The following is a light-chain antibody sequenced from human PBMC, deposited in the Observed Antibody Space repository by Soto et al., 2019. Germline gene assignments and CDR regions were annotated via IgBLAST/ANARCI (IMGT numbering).Light chain of an antibody. CDR2: GNF. CDR3: ATWDYSLTGEV. V-gene: IGLV1-40*01. CDR1: ASNIGASYD. J-gene: IGLJ2*01. Sequence: QSVLTQPPSVSGAPGQRVTISCAGSASNIGASYDVHWYQQVPGTAPKLLIYGNFNRPSGVPDRFSGSKSGTSASLAITGLQTGDEADYYCATWDYSLTGEVFGGGTKLTVL.